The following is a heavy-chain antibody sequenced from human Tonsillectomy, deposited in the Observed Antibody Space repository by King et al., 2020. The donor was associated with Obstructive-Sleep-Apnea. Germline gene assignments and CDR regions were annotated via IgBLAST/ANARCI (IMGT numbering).Heavy chain of an antibody. D-gene: IGHD2-15*01. J-gene: IGHJ4*02. CDR2: IDYSGST. CDR3: ARRMGSSLGY. V-gene: IGHV4-59*08. CDR1: GGSISSYY. Sequence: VQLQESGPGLVKPSETLSLTCTVSGGSISSYYWSWIRQPPGKGLEGIGYIDYSGSTNYNPPLKSRVTISVDTSKNQFSLKLSSVTAADTAVYYCARRMGSSLGYWGQGTLVTVSS.